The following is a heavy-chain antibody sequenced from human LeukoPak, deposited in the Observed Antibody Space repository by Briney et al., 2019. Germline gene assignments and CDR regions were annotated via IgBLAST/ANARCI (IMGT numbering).Heavy chain of an antibody. Sequence: GGSLRLSCAASGFTFSSYAMHWVRQAPGKGLEWVAVISYDGSNKYYADSVKGRFTISRDNSKNTLYLQMNSLRAEDTAVYYCARGEKSWINGFDLWGQGTLVTVSS. CDR3: ARGEKSWINGFDL. CDR2: ISYDGSNK. CDR1: GFTFSSYA. V-gene: IGHV3-30-3*01. J-gene: IGHJ4*02. D-gene: IGHD2-8*01.